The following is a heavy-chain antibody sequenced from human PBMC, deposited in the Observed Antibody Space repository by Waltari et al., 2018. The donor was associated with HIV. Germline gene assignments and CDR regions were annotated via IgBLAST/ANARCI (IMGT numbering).Heavy chain of an antibody. CDR3: ARGLDTVTTYYFDY. V-gene: IGHV1-3*01. J-gene: IGHJ4*02. Sequence: QVQLVQSGAEVKKPGASVKVSCKASGYTFTSYAMHWVRQAPGQRLEWMGWINAGNGNTKYSQKFQGRVTITRDTSASTAYMELSSLRSEDTAVYYCARGLDTVTTYYFDYWGQGTLVTVSS. CDR2: INAGNGNT. CDR1: GYTFTSYA. D-gene: IGHD4-17*01.